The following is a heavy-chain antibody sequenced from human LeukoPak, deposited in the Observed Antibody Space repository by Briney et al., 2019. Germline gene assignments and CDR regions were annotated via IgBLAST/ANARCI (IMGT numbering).Heavy chain of an antibody. J-gene: IGHJ6*03. Sequence: SETLSLTCTVSGGPISSYYWSWIRQPPGKGLEWIGYIYTSGSTNYNPSLKSRVTISVDTSKNQFSLKLSSVTAADTAVYYCARHLPYYYYYYMDVWGKGTTVTVSS. D-gene: IGHD3-3*02. CDR2: IYTSGST. V-gene: IGHV4-4*09. CDR1: GGPISSYY. CDR3: ARHLPYYYYYYMDV.